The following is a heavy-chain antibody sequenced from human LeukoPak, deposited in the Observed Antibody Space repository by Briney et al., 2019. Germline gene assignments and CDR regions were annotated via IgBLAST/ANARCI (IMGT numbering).Heavy chain of an antibody. V-gene: IGHV3-30*02. CDR3: AKENDFWSGPEG. D-gene: IGHD3-3*01. CDR2: IQFDGSNK. J-gene: IGHJ4*02. CDR1: GFIFSNYG. Sequence: GGSLRLSCVTSGFIFSNYGMHWVRQAPGKGLEWLTFIQFDGSNKLYADSVKGRFTVSRDTSKNTVYLQMTSLRVEDTAVYYCAKENDFWSGPEGWGQGTLVSVSS.